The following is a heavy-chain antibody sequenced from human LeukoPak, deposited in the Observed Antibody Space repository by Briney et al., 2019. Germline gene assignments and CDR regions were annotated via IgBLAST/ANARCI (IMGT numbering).Heavy chain of an antibody. CDR3: AREYNWNGNFDY. CDR1: GGSISSGDYY. Sequence: PSETLSLICTVSGGSISSGDYYWSWIRQPPGKGLEWIGYIYYSGSTYYNPSLKSRVTISVDTSKNQFSLKLSSVTAADTAVYYCAREYNWNGNFDYWGQGTLVTVSS. J-gene: IGHJ4*02. V-gene: IGHV4-30-4*08. CDR2: IYYSGST. D-gene: IGHD1-20*01.